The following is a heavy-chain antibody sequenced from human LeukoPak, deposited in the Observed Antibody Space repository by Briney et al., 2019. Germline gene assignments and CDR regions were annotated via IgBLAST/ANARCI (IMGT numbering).Heavy chain of an antibody. CDR2: IIPIFGTA. Sequence: AVTVSCTGSGGTFSSYALSWVRQPPAPGLEWMGGIIPIFGTANYAQKFQGRVTIAADKSTSTAYMELSSLRSEDTAVYYCARASIVATMRGLFDYWGQGTLVTVSS. CDR3: ARASIVATMRGLFDY. D-gene: IGHD5-12*01. V-gene: IGHV1-69*06. CDR1: GGTFSSYA. J-gene: IGHJ4*02.